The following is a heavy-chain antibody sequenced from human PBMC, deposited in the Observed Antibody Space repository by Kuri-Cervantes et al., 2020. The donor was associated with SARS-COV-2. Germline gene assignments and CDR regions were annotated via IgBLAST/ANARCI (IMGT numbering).Heavy chain of an antibody. J-gene: IGHJ4*02. CDR2: IYHSGST. V-gene: IGHV4-39*07. Sequence: ESLKISCTVSGGSTSSQSYYWGWIRQPPGKGLEWIGSIYHSGSTYYNPSLKSRVTISVDTSKNQFSLKLSSVTAADTAVYYCARRLKDGPPDYWGQGTLVTVSS. CDR3: ARRLKDGPPDY. CDR1: GGSTSSQSYY.